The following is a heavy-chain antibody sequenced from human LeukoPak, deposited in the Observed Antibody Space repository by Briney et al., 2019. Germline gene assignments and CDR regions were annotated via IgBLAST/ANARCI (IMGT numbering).Heavy chain of an antibody. V-gene: IGHV4-39*07. Sequence: PSETLSLTCSVSGGSISRTTSYWGWIRQPPGKGLEWIGSFYYTGNTYYNPSLKSRVTLSLDTSKNQFSLKLTSVTAADTAVYYCASPRGTGYDWNNWFDPWGQGTLVTVSS. CDR3: ASPRGTGYDWNNWFDP. D-gene: IGHD5-12*01. CDR1: GGSISRTTSY. J-gene: IGHJ5*02. CDR2: FYYTGNT.